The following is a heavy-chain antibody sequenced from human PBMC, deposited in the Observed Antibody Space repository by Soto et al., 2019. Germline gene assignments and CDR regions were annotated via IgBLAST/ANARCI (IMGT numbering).Heavy chain of an antibody. CDR1: GFTFSNAW. CDR2: IKSKTDGGTT. J-gene: IGHJ4*02. CDR3: TTEHDFWSGYPDY. D-gene: IGHD3-3*01. Sequence: GGSLRLSCAASGFTFSNAWMNWVRQAPGKGLEWVGRIKSKTDGGTTDYAAPVKGRFTISRDDSKNTLYLQMNSLKTEDTAVYYCTTEHDFWSGYPDYWGQGTLVTVSS. V-gene: IGHV3-15*07.